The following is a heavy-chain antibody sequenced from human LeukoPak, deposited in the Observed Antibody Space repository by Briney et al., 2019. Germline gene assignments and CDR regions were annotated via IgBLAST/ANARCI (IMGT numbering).Heavy chain of an antibody. CDR3: AGSGSSYSYFDY. Sequence: ASVKVSCKASEYTCTSYYIRWVRQAPGQGLEWMGIINPGGGTTSYAQKVQGRVTMTRDTSTSTVYMELSSLRSEDTAVYYCAGSGSSYSYFDYWGQGTLVTVSS. CDR1: EYTCTSYY. D-gene: IGHD3-10*01. V-gene: IGHV1-46*01. J-gene: IGHJ4*02. CDR2: INPGGGTT.